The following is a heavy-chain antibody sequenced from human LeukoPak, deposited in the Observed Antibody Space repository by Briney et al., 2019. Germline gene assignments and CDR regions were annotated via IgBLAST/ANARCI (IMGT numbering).Heavy chain of an antibody. CDR3: AKGGDYALDY. V-gene: IGHV3-30*02. J-gene: IGHJ4*02. CDR2: IQYDGRNK. Sequence: GGSMRLSCAASGFSDSSSGIHWVRQAPGKGLDWSAFIQYDGRNKYYADSVKGRFTMSRDNSKNTLAMFLQMNSLRVEDTAVYYCAKGGDYALDYWGQGTLVTVSS. CDR1: GFSDSSSG. D-gene: IGHD4-17*01.